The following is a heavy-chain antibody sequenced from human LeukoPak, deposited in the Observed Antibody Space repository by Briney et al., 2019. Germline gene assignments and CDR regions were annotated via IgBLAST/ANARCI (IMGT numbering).Heavy chain of an antibody. Sequence: GGSLRLSGAASGFTFRRYWMSWARQASGKGLEWVANIKQDGSEKYYVDSVKGRFTISRDNAKNSLYLQMNSLRAEDTAVYYCVGLGEDYWGQGTLVTVSS. J-gene: IGHJ4*02. CDR2: IKQDGSEK. CDR3: VGLGEDY. V-gene: IGHV3-7*02. CDR1: GFTFRRYW. D-gene: IGHD3-10*01.